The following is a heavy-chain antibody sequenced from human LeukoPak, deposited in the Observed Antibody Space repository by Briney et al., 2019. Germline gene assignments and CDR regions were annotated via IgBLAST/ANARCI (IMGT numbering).Heavy chain of an antibody. V-gene: IGHV4-30-4*01. D-gene: IGHD5-24*01. CDR3: AREVATTRGEFDY. Sequence: SETLSLTCTVSGGSISSGDYYWSWIRQPPGKALEWIGYIYYSGRTYYNPSLKSRVTISVDTSKNQFSLKLNSVTAADTAVYYCAREVATTRGEFDYWGQGTLVTVSS. CDR1: GGSISSGDYY. J-gene: IGHJ4*02. CDR2: IYYSGRT.